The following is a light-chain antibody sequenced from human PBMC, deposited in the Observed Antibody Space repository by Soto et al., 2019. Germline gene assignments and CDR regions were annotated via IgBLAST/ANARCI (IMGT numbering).Light chain of an antibody. CDR2: EVS. Sequence: QSALTQPVSVSGSPGQSITISCTGTSSDVGGYNYVSWYQQHPDKAPKLMIYEVSNRPSGVSNRFSGSKSGNTASLTISGLQTEDEADYHCSSYTSSSTPDVFGTGTKVTVL. J-gene: IGLJ1*01. V-gene: IGLV2-14*01. CDR1: SSDVGGYNY. CDR3: SSYTSSSTPDV.